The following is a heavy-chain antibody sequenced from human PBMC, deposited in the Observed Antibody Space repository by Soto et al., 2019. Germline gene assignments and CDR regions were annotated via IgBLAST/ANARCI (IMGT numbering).Heavy chain of an antibody. J-gene: IGHJ4*01. D-gene: IGHD1-26*01. Sequence: GGSLRLSCAASGFTFSGCWMHWVRLAPGKGLVWVSHINSDGSSTTYADSVKGRFTISRDNAKNTLYLQMNSLRAEDTAVYYCVSDDIGLGIDYWGRGTLVTVSA. V-gene: IGHV3-74*01. CDR2: INSDGSST. CDR3: VSDDIGLGIDY. CDR1: GFTFSGCW.